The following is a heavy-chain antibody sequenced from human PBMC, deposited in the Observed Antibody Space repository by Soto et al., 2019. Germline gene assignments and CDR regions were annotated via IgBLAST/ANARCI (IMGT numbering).Heavy chain of an antibody. CDR2: IYYSGST. Sequence: SETLSLTCTVSGGSISSYYWSWIRQPPGKGLEWIGYIYYSGSTNYNPSLKSRVTISVDTSKNQFSLKLSSVTAADTAVYYCARHFHPGYSGYDFRFDYWGQGTLVTVSS. CDR1: GGSISSYY. CDR3: ARHFHPGYSGYDFRFDY. D-gene: IGHD5-12*01. V-gene: IGHV4-59*08. J-gene: IGHJ4*02.